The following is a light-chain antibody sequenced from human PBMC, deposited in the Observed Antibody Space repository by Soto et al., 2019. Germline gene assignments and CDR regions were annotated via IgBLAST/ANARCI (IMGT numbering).Light chain of an antibody. V-gene: IGKV3-20*01. CDR2: GAS. Sequence: IVLTQSPGTLSLSPGETATLSCRASQSVTTQLAWYQQKRGRAPRLNIHGASRRATGIPDRFSGSGSGTDFTLTISGLQPGDSATYYCQQYNSYSPTFGQGTKVDIK. CDR3: QQYNSYSPT. J-gene: IGKJ1*01. CDR1: QSVTTQ.